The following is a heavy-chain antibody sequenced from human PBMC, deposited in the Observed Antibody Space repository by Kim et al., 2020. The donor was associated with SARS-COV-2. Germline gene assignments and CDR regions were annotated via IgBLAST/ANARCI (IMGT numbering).Heavy chain of an antibody. CDR3: ARGPLYYYGSGSYQNPWYFDL. CDR2: IYYSGST. D-gene: IGHD3-10*01. CDR1: GGSISSYY. V-gene: IGHV4-59*01. Sequence: SETLSLTCTVSGGSISSYYWSWIRQPPGKGLEWIGYIYYSGSTNYNPSLKSRVTISVDTSKNQFSLKLSSVTAADTAVYYCARGPLYYYGSGSYQNPWYFDLWGRGTLVTVSS. J-gene: IGHJ2*01.